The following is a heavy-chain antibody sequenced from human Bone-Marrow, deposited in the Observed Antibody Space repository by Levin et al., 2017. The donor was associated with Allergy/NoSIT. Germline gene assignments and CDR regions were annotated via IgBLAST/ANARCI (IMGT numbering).Heavy chain of an antibody. CDR2: IHHSGIT. Sequence: PSETLSLTCAVSGDSINNNVWWTWVRQPPGGVLEWIGEIHHSGITNYNPSLKSRVTMSVDKSKNEFSLKVKSVTAADTAVYYCARGLPFFDWAPLDFWGQGTLVTASS. D-gene: IGHD3/OR15-3a*01. CDR1: GDSINNNVW. V-gene: IGHV4-4*02. CDR3: ARGLPFFDWAPLDF. J-gene: IGHJ4*02.